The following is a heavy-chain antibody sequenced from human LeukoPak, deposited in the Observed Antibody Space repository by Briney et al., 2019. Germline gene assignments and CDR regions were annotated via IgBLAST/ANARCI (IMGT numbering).Heavy chain of an antibody. V-gene: IGHV1-46*01. D-gene: IGHD2-2*01. CDR2: INPSGGST. CDR3: ARVVPDYYYMDV. Sequence: GASVKVSCKASGYTFTSYYMHWVRQAPGQGLEGMGIINPSGGSTSYAQKFQGRVTMTRDMSTGTVYMELSSLRSEDTAVYYCARVVPDYYYMDVWGKGTTVTVSS. J-gene: IGHJ6*03. CDR1: GYTFTSYY.